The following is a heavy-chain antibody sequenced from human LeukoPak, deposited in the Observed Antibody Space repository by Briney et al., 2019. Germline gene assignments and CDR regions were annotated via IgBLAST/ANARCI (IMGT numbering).Heavy chain of an antibody. D-gene: IGHD4-23*01. Sequence: RPGGSLRLSCAASGFTFDDYGMNWVRQAPGKGLEWVSGINWNGDNTNYADSVKGRFTISRDNAKNSLYLQMNSLRAEDLALYYCARAPVVDLYYYYYMDVWGKGTTVTVSS. J-gene: IGHJ6*03. CDR1: GFTFDDYG. V-gene: IGHV3-20*04. CDR3: ARAPVVDLYYYYYMDV. CDR2: INWNGDNT.